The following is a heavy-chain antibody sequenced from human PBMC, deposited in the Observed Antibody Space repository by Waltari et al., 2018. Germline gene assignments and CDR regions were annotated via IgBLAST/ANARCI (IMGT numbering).Heavy chain of an antibody. CDR3: ARDGHCSSTSCPFDY. Sequence: EVQLVESGGGLVQPGGSLRLSCAASGFTFSSYWMNWVRQAPGKGLEWVANIKQDGSEKYYVDSVKGRFTISRDNAKNSLYLQMNSLRAEDTAVYYCARDGHCSSTSCPFDYWGQGTLVTVSS. J-gene: IGHJ4*02. CDR2: IKQDGSEK. D-gene: IGHD2-2*03. CDR1: GFTFSSYW. V-gene: IGHV3-7*01.